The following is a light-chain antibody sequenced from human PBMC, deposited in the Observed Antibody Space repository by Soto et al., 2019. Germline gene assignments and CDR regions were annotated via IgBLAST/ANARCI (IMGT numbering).Light chain of an antibody. J-gene: IGLJ3*02. CDR1: SWHNSYA. CDR2: LNSDGSH. CDR3: QTWSTDIRV. Sequence: QLVLTQPPSASASLGASVNLTCTLSSWHNSYAIAWHQQQPEKGPRYLMKLNSDGSHSKGDGIPDRFSGSSSGAERYLTISSLQSEDEADYYCQTWSTDIRVFGGGTKLTVL. V-gene: IGLV4-69*01.